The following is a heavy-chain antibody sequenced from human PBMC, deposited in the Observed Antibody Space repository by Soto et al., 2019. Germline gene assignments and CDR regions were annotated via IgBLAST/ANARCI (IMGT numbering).Heavy chain of an antibody. Sequence: EVQLVESGGGLVKPGGSLRLSCAASGFTFSSYSMNWVRQAPGKGLEWVSSISSSSSYIYYADSVKGRFTISRDNAKNSLYLQMNSLRAEDTAVYYCARDNTYYYDSSGYYSLDYWGQGTLVTVSS. CDR2: ISSSSSYI. CDR1: GFTFSSYS. J-gene: IGHJ4*02. CDR3: ARDNTYYYDSSGYYSLDY. V-gene: IGHV3-21*01. D-gene: IGHD3-22*01.